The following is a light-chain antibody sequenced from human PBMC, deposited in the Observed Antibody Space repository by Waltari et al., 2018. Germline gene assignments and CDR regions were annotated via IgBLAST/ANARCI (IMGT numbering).Light chain of an antibody. CDR3: SSYTDTNTLHVV. Sequence: SALTQPASVSGSPGQSITISCTGTRSDIGDFHYISWSQQHPGEGPKLIIYGVTKRPSGVSNRFSGSKSGNTASLTISGLQADDEAEYFCSSYTDTNTLHVVFGGGTKLSVL. J-gene: IGLJ2*01. CDR1: RSDIGDFHY. V-gene: IGLV2-14*01. CDR2: GVT.